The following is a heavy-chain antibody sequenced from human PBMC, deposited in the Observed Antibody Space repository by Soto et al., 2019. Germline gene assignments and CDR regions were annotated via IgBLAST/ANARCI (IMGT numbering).Heavy chain of an antibody. CDR3: VKILQYSYGLPH. D-gene: IGHD5-18*01. Sequence: SETLSLTCAVSGGSIRSGGYSWSWIRQPPGKGLEWIEYIYHSGSTYYNPSLKSRVTISRDNSKNTLYLQMSSLRAEDTAVYYCVKILQYSYGLPHWGQGTLVTVSS. J-gene: IGHJ4*02. CDR2: IYHSGST. V-gene: IGHV4-30-2*02. CDR1: GGSIRSGGYS.